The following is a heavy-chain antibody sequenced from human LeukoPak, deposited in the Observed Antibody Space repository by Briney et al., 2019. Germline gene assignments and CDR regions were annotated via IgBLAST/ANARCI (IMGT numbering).Heavy chain of an antibody. CDR3: ARDNTGTTFDH. J-gene: IGHJ4*02. CDR2: IYTSGGV. D-gene: IGHD1-1*01. V-gene: IGHV4-4*07. Sequence: SETLSLTCSVSGDSFINYYWSWIRQPAGKGLEWIGRIYTSGGVNYNPSLKSRVTMSVDTSRAQFSLKLTSVTAADTAVYYCARDNTGTTFDHWGQGTLVTVSS. CDR1: GDSFINYY.